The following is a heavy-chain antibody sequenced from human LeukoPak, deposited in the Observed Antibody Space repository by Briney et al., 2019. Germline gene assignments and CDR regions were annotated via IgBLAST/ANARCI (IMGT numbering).Heavy chain of an antibody. J-gene: IGHJ4*02. V-gene: IGHV4-59*01. D-gene: IGHD5-18*01. CDR2: IYYSGST. CDR3: ASGYPADYFDY. Sequence: SGTLSLTCTVSGGSISSYYWSWIRQPPGKGLEWIGYIYYSGSTNYNPSLKSRVTISVDTSKNQFSLKLSSVTAADTAVYYCASGYPADYFDYWGQGTLVTVSS. CDR1: GGSISSYY.